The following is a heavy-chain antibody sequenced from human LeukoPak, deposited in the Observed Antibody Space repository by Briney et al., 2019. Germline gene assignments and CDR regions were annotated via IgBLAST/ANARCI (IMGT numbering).Heavy chain of an antibody. CDR3: ARHVSLGQLVTMGWFDP. V-gene: IGHV4-59*08. J-gene: IGHJ5*02. CDR1: GGSISSDY. Sequence: SETLSLTCTVSGGSISSDYWSWIRQPPGKGLEWIGYIYYSGSTNYNPSLKSRVTISVDTSKNQFSLKLSSVTAADTAVYYCARHVSLGQLVTMGWFDPWGQGTLVTVSS. D-gene: IGHD6-6*01. CDR2: IYYSGST.